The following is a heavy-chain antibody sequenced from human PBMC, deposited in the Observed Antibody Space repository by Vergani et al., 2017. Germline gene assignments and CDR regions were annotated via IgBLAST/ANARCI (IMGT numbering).Heavy chain of an antibody. CDR2: ISWNSGRI. Sequence: EVQLVESGGGLVKPGGSLRLSCAASGFIFDAYGMHWVRQAPGKGLEWVSGISWNSGRIGYADSVEGRFTISRDNAKKSLYLQMNSLRGEDTALYHCAKDRYSRSYGHDAFDIWGQGTMVIVSS. CDR3: AKDRYSRSYGHDAFDI. D-gene: IGHD1-26*01. J-gene: IGHJ3*02. CDR1: GFIFDAYG. V-gene: IGHV3-9*01.